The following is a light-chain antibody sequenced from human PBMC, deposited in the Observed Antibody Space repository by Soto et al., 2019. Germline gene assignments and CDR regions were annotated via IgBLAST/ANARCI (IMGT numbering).Light chain of an antibody. Sequence: DIKMTLSPSSLSASVIYIVTITCRSSQSISRYLNWYQQKPGKAPNLLIYLASNLQSGVPSRFAGSGSGTDFTLTISSLQPEDFAIYCCQQSYTTPRTFGQGTKVDIK. CDR3: QQSYTTPRT. CDR2: LAS. J-gene: IGKJ1*01. CDR1: QSISRY. V-gene: IGKV1-39*01.